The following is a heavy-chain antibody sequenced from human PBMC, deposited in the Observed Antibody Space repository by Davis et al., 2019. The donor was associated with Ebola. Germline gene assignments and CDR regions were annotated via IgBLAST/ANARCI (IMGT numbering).Heavy chain of an antibody. CDR2: IKQDGSEK. CDR1: GFTFSSYW. CDR3: ARDQDGYSYGYLYFDY. Sequence: GGSLRLSCAASGFTFSSYWMSWVRQAPGKGLEWVANIKQDGSEKYYVDSVKGRFTISRDNAKNSLYLQMNSLRAEDTAVYYCARDQDGYSYGYLYFDYWGQGTLVTVSS. J-gene: IGHJ4*02. D-gene: IGHD5-18*01. V-gene: IGHV3-7*01.